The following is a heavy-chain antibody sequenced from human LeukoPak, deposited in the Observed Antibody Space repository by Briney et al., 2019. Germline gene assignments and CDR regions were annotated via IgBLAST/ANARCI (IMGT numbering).Heavy chain of an antibody. CDR3: ARAPGAVAGTSAFDI. J-gene: IGHJ3*02. D-gene: IGHD6-19*01. V-gene: IGHV3-48*03. CDR2: ISSSGSTI. CDR1: GFTFSSYE. Sequence: PGGSLRLSCAASGFTFSSYEMNWVRQAPGKGLEWVSYISSSGSTIYYADSVKGRFTISRDNAKNSLYLQMNSLRAEDTAVYYCARAPGAVAGTSAFDIWGQGTMVTVSS.